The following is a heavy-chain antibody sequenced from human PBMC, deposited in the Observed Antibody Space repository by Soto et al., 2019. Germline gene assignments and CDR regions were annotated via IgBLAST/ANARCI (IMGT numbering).Heavy chain of an antibody. CDR3: ARGGVSTRTFDY. V-gene: IGHV5-51*01. CDR2: IYPSDSDT. J-gene: IGHJ4*02. CDR1: GDNFAGYW. D-gene: IGHD3-3*01. Sequence: PGESLKISCKGSGDNFAGYWIAWVRQMPGKGLELMGIIYPSDSDTRYRPSFQGQVTISADKSISSAYLQWSSLRASDTAMYYCARGGVSTRTFDYWGKGTPVTVSS.